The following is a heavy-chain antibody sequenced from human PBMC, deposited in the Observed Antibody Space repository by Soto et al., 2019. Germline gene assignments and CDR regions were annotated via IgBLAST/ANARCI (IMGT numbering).Heavy chain of an antibody. CDR2: IYYSGTT. CDR3: ARLTGGTYLSFYYYMGV. CDR1: GGSISGYY. J-gene: IGHJ6*03. Sequence: QVQLQESGPGLVKPSETLSLTCTVSGGSISGYYWSWIRQPPGKGLEWIGYIYYSGTTNYDPSLKSRVTMSVDTSKNQFSLKLSSVTAADTAVYYCARLTGGTYLSFYYYMGVWGKGTTVTVSS. D-gene: IGHD2-8*02. V-gene: IGHV4-59*01.